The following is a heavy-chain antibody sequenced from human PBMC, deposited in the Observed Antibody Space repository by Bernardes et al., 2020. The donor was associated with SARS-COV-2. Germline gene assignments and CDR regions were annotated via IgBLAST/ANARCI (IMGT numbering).Heavy chain of an antibody. V-gene: IGHV1-2*02. Sequence: ASVKVSCKASGYTFTGYYMHWVRQAPGQGLEWMGWINPNSGGTNYAQKFQGRVTMTRDTSISTAYMELSRLRSDDTAVYYCARVGVAAAGTLTRTTYYYYYGMDVWGQGTTVTVSS. CDR3: ARVGVAAAGTLTRTTYYYYYGMDV. CDR2: INPNSGGT. J-gene: IGHJ6*02. CDR1: GYTFTGYY. D-gene: IGHD6-13*01.